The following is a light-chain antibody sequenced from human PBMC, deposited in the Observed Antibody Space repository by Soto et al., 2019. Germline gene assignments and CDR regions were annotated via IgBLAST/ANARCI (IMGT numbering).Light chain of an antibody. CDR3: SSYVGDSAYA. V-gene: IGLV1-40*01. CDR2: GYT. J-gene: IGLJ1*01. Sequence: QSVLTQPPSVSGAPGQTVTISCAGTSSNIGSNYDVHWYQHLPGTAPKLLIFGYTNRPSGVPDRFSGSKSGTSASLAITGLQSEDEADYFCSSYVGDSAYAFGTGTKVTVL. CDR1: SSNIGSNYD.